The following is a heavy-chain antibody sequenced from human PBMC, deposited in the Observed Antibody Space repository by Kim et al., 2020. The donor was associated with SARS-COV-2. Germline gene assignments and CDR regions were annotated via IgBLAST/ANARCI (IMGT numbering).Heavy chain of an antibody. Sequence: GGSLRLSCAASGFTFGDYAMHWVRQPPGKGLEWVSGISWNSGSIAYADSVKGRFTISRDNAKNSLYLQMNSLRAEDTALYYCAKGRGGGFSYFDYWGQGTLVTVSS. V-gene: IGHV3-9*01. D-gene: IGHD5-12*01. J-gene: IGHJ4*02. CDR2: ISWNSGSI. CDR3: AKGRGGGFSYFDY. CDR1: GFTFGDYA.